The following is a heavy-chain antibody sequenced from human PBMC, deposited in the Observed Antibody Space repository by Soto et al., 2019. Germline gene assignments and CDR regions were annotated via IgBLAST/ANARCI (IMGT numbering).Heavy chain of an antibody. V-gene: IGHV1-18*04. CDR1: GYTFTTYG. D-gene: IGHD5-18*01. CDR2: ISAYNGNT. Sequence: QVQLVQSGAEMKKPGASVKVSCKASGYTFTTYGISWVRQAPGQGLEWMGWISAYNGNTHYAQKLQDRVTMTTDTSKSTAYVELRSRRSDDTAVYYGAREHFPSTSNSVDYWGQGTMVTVSS. CDR3: AREHFPSTSNSVDY. J-gene: IGHJ4*02.